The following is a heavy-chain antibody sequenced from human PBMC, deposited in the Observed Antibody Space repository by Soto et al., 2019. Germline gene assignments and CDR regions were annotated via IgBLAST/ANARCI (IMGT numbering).Heavy chain of an antibody. Sequence: GGSLRLSCAASGFNFDDYAMHWVRQIPGKGLEWVSGISWESGSIGYADSVKGRFSISRDNAKNSLYLQMNSLRDDDTAVYYCARGRGYCGGTNCYLDYWGQGALVTVSS. D-gene: IGHD2-21*01. CDR3: ARGRGYCGGTNCYLDY. J-gene: IGHJ4*02. V-gene: IGHV3-9*01. CDR2: ISWESGSI. CDR1: GFNFDDYA.